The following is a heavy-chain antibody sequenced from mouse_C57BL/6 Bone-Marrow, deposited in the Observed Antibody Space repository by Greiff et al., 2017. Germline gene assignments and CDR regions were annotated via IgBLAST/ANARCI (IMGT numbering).Heavy chain of an antibody. J-gene: IGHJ2*01. CDR3: ARLYYGSSPHFDY. CDR2: IWSGGST. D-gene: IGHD1-1*01. V-gene: IGHV2-2*01. Sequence: VKVEESGPGLVQPSQSLSITCTVSGFSLTSYGVHWVRQSPGKGLEWLGVIWSGGSTDYNAAFISRLSISKDNSKSKVFFKMNSLQADDTAIYYCARLYYGSSPHFDYGGQGTTLTVSS. CDR1: GFSLTSYG.